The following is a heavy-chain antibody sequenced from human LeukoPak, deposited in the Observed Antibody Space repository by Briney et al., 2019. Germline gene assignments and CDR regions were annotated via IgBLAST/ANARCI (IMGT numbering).Heavy chain of an antibody. Sequence: GGSLRLSCAASGFTVSSNYMSWVRQAPGKGLEWVSVIYSGGSTYYADSVKGRFTISRDNSKNTLYLQMNSLRAEDTAVYYCARVPGEGYCSSTSCPHDAFDIWGQGTMVTVSS. V-gene: IGHV3-53*01. CDR3: ARVPGEGYCSSTSCPHDAFDI. D-gene: IGHD2-2*01. CDR1: GFTVSSNY. CDR2: IYSGGST. J-gene: IGHJ3*02.